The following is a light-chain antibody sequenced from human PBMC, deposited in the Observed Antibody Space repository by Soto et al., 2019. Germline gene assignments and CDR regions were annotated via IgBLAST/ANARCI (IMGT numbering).Light chain of an antibody. J-gene: IGKJ4*01. V-gene: IGKV3-20*01. CDR1: QTVRNNY. CDR3: KTYATWPPVA. Sequence: LANTPCTLSLAPEERATLSCRASQTVRNNYLAWYQQKPGQAPRLLIYDAYSRATVIPDRFSGGGSGTDFTLTVSRLEPEDLAVYCCKTYATWPPVASGGGTKVDI. CDR2: DAY.